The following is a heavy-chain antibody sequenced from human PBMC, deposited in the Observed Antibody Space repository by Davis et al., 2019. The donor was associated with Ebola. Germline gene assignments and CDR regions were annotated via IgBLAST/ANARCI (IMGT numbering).Heavy chain of an antibody. J-gene: IGHJ6*04. Sequence: SVKVSCKASGGIFKNYAISWVRQAPGQGLEWMGGIIPAFGTANYAQKFQGRLTITADEFTSSGYMELSGLRSDDTAVYYCARDVGGSWAIYYYGMDVWGKGTTVTVSS. D-gene: IGHD2-15*01. V-gene: IGHV1-69*13. CDR3: ARDVGGSWAIYYYGMDV. CDR1: GGIFKNYA. CDR2: IIPAFGTA.